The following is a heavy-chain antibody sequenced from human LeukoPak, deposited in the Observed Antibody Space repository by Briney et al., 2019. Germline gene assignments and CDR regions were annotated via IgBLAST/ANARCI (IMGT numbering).Heavy chain of an antibody. D-gene: IGHD6-19*01. CDR3: ARGFSGWYWPVQQGGHDWYFDL. V-gene: IGHV3-74*01. CDR1: GFTFSSYW. J-gene: IGHJ2*01. Sequence: PGGSLRLSCAASGFTFSSYWMHWVRQAPGKGLVWVSRINSDGSSTSYADSVKGRFTISRDNGKNTLYLQMNSLRAEDTAVYYCARGFSGWYWPVQQGGHDWYFDLWGRGTLVTVSS. CDR2: INSDGSST.